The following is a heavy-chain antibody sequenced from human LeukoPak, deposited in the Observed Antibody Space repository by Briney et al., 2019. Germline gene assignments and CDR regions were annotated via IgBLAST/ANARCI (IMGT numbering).Heavy chain of an antibody. D-gene: IGHD2/OR15-2a*01. V-gene: IGHV1-18*01. Sequence: ASVEVSCTASGYTFSSYAISWVRQAPGQGLEWMGWISPYNGNTNSAQRFQGRVTMTTDTSTSAAYMELTSLRPDDTAVYYCARDNTWYFDLWGRGTLVTVSS. J-gene: IGHJ2*01. CDR1: GYTFSSYA. CDR2: ISPYNGNT. CDR3: ARDNTWYFDL.